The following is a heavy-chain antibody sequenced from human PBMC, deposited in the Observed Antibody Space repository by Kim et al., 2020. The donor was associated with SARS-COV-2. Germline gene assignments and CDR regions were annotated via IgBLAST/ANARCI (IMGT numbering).Heavy chain of an antibody. J-gene: IGHJ5*02. CDR2: TYYRSKWYN. Sequence: SQTLSLTCAISGDSVSSNSAAWNWIRQSPSRGLEWLGRTYYRSKWYNDYAVSVKSRITINPDTSKNQFSLQLNSVTPEDTAVYYCARDQDDILTGYYHYNWFDPWGQGTLVTVSS. D-gene: IGHD3-9*01. CDR3: ARDQDDILTGYYHYNWFDP. V-gene: IGHV6-1*01. CDR1: GDSVSSNSAA.